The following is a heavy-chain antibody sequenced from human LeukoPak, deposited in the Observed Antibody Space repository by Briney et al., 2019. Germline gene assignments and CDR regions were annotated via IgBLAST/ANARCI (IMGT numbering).Heavy chain of an antibody. CDR1: GYTLTELS. V-gene: IGHV3-11*01. CDR2: ISSSGSII. CDR3: ARRWDVFDI. D-gene: IGHD2-15*01. J-gene: IGHJ3*02. Sequence: SCKVSGYTLTELSMHWVRQAPGKGLEWVSSISSSGSIIYYTDSVKGRFTISRDNAKNSLFLQMNSLRDEDTAVYYCARRWDVFDIWGQGTMVTVSS.